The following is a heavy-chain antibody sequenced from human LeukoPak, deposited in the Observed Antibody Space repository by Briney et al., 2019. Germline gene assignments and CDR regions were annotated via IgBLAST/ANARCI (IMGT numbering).Heavy chain of an antibody. CDR2: IYYSGST. V-gene: IGHV4-59*01. J-gene: IGHJ3*02. CDR1: GGSISSYY. CDR3: ARADDSSGYEDAFDI. Sequence: PSETLSLTCTVSGGSISSYYWSWIRQPPGKGLEWIGYIYYSGSTNYNPSLKSRVTISVDTSKNQFSLKLSSVTAADTAVYYCARADDSSGYEDAFDIWGQGTMVTVSS. D-gene: IGHD3-22*01.